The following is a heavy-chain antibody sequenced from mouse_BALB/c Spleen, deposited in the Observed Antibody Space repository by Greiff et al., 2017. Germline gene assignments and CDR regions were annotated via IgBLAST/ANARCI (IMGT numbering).Heavy chain of an antibody. CDR1: GFTFSDYY. Sequence: EVKLVESGGGLVKPGGSLKLSCAASGFTFSDYYMYWVRQTPEKRLEWVATISDGGSYTYYPDSVKGRFTISRDNAKNNLYLQMSSLKSEDTAMYYCARGLWDYDRGRAMDYWGQGTSVTVSS. CDR2: ISDGGSYT. V-gene: IGHV5-4*02. J-gene: IGHJ4*01. CDR3: ARGLWDYDRGRAMDY. D-gene: IGHD2-4*01.